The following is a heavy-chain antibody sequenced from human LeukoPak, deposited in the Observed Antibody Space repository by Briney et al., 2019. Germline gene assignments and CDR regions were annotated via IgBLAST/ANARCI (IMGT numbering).Heavy chain of an antibody. D-gene: IGHD3-16*01. V-gene: IGHV3-30-3*01. CDR3: ARESGWGGYDIGL. Sequence: GGPLRLSCAASGFTFSSYAMHWVRQAPGKGLEWVTLISYDGSSKYYADSVKGRFTISRDNSKNTLFLQMNSLRAEDTALYYCARESGWGGYDIGLWGQGTLVTVSS. CDR2: ISYDGSSK. J-gene: IGHJ5*02. CDR1: GFTFSSYA.